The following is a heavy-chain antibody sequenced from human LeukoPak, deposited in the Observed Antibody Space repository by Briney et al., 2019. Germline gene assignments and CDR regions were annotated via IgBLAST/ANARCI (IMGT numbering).Heavy chain of an antibody. CDR3: ARLGNSYCTNGVCYNNWFDP. CDR2: IYPGDSDT. V-gene: IGHV5-51*01. D-gene: IGHD2-8*01. Sequence: GESLKISCETSGYNFTTYWIGWVRQMPGKDLEWMGIIYPGDSDTRYSPSFQGQVTISVDKSISTAYLQWSSLKASDTAMFYCARLGNSYCTNGVCYNNWFDPWGQGTLVTVSS. J-gene: IGHJ5*02. CDR1: GYNFTTYW.